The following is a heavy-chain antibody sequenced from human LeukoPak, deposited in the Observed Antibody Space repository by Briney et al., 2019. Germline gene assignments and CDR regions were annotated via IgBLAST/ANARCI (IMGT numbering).Heavy chain of an antibody. CDR3: ARVDYGGNFEYNWFDP. D-gene: IGHD4-23*01. Sequence: PSETLSLTCTVSGGSISSGDYYWSWIRQPPGKGLEWIGYIYYSGSTYYNPSLKSRVTISVDTSKNQFSLKLSSVTAADTAVHYCARVDYGGNFEYNWFDPWGQGTLVTVSS. CDR1: GGSISSGDYY. J-gene: IGHJ5*02. CDR2: IYYSGST. V-gene: IGHV4-30-4*01.